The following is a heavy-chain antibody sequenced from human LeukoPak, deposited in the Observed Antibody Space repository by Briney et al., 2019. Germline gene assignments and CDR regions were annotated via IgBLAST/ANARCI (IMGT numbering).Heavy chain of an antibody. CDR3: ASRGSGYYEAFDY. V-gene: IGHV4-4*07. CDR2: IYTSGST. CDR1: GGSISSYY. Sequence: NPSETLSLACTVSGGSISSYYWSWIRQPAGKGLEWIGRIYTSGSTNYNPSLKSRVTMSVGTSKNQFSLKLSSVTAADTAVYYCASRGSGYYEAFDYWGQGTLVTVSS. D-gene: IGHD3-22*01. J-gene: IGHJ4*02.